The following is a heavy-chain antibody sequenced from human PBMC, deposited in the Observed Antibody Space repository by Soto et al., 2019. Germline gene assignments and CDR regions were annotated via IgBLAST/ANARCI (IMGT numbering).Heavy chain of an antibody. CDR2: IYSGGST. Sequence: LRLSCAASGFTVSTKYMSWVRQAPGEGLEWVSVIYSGGSTFYADSVRGRFTISRDNSKNTVNLQMNSLRAEDTAVYYCASFEYSSSFFDYWCQGTLVTVSS. CDR3: ASFEYSSSFFDY. J-gene: IGHJ4*02. V-gene: IGHV3-66*01. CDR1: GFTVSTKY. D-gene: IGHD6-6*01.